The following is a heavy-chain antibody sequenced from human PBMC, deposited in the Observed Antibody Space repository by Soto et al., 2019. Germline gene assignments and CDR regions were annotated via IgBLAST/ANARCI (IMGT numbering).Heavy chain of an antibody. J-gene: IGHJ6*02. Sequence: EVQLVESGGGLIQPGGSLRLSCAASGFTVSSNYMSWVRQAPGKGLEWVSVIYSGGSTYYADSVKGRFTISRDNSKNTLYLQMNSLIAEDTAVYYCARDAAFGVVAHYYVMDVWGQGTTVTVSS. CDR3: ARDAAFGVVAHYYVMDV. V-gene: IGHV3-53*01. CDR2: IYSGGST. CDR1: GFTVSSNY. D-gene: IGHD3-3*01.